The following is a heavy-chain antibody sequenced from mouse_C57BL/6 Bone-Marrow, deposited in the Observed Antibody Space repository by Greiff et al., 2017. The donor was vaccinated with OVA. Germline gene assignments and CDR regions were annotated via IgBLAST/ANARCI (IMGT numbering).Heavy chain of an antibody. CDR3: ARDHGVTTGFYAMDY. V-gene: IGHV5-4*01. J-gene: IGHJ4*01. Sequence: EVKLVESGGGLVKPGGSLKLSCAASGFTFSSYAMSWVRQTPEKRLEWVATISDGGSYTYYPDNVKGRFTISRDNAKNNLYLQMSHLKSEGTAMYYCARDHGVTTGFYAMDYWGQGTSVTVSS. D-gene: IGHD2-2*01. CDR2: ISDGGSYT. CDR1: GFTFSSYA.